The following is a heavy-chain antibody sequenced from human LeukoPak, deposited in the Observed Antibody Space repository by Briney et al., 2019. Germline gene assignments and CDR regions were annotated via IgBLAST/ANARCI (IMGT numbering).Heavy chain of an antibody. CDR1: GSTFSSYA. V-gene: IGHV3-23*01. J-gene: IGHJ2*01. CDR3: AKISLYDFWSGYYKPYWYFDL. D-gene: IGHD3-3*01. CDR2: ISASGGST. Sequence: PGGSLRLSCAASGSTFSSYAMSWVRQAPGKGLEWVSAISASGGSTNNADSVKGRFTISRDNSKSILYLQMNSLRAEDTAVYYCAKISLYDFWSGYYKPYWYFDLWGRGTLVTVSS.